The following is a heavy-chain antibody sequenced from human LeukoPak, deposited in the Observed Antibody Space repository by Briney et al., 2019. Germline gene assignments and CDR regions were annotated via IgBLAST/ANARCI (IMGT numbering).Heavy chain of an antibody. D-gene: IGHD2-15*01. CDR2: IYSGGST. J-gene: IGHJ2*01. V-gene: IGHV3-53*01. Sequence: GGSLRLSCAASGFIFNTYAINWVRQAPGKGLEWVSVIYSGGSTYYADSVKGRFTISRDNSKNTLYLQMINLRAEDTAVYYCARGGYCSGGSCYSLYFDLWGRGTLVTVSS. CDR3: ARGGYCSGGSCYSLYFDL. CDR1: GFIFNTYA.